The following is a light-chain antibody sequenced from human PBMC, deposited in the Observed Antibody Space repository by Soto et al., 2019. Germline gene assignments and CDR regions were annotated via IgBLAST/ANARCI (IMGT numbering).Light chain of an antibody. CDR1: SSDVGGYDS. V-gene: IGLV2-8*01. CDR3: SSFAGNNNLI. CDR2: EVS. J-gene: IGLJ2*01. Sequence: QSVLTQPPSASGSPGQSVTISCTGTSSDVGGYDSVSWYQQHPGKAPKLMIYEVSRRRSGVPDRFSGSKSGNTASLTVSGIQAEDEAEYYCSSFAGNNNLIFGGGTKVTVL.